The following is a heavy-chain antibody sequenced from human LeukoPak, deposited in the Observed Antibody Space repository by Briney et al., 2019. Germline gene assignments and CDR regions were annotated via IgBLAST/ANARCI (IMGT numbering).Heavy chain of an antibody. CDR1: GYTLTGYY. CDR3: ANRYNWNDFQSNAFDI. D-gene: IGHD1-20*01. Sequence: ASVKVSCKASGYTLTGYYFHWVRQAPGQGLGWMGCINPNSGGTNYAQKFQGRVTMTRDTSISAAYMELSRLRSDDTAVYYCANRYNWNDFQSNAFDIWGQGTMLTVSS. V-gene: IGHV1-2*02. CDR2: INPNSGGT. J-gene: IGHJ3*02.